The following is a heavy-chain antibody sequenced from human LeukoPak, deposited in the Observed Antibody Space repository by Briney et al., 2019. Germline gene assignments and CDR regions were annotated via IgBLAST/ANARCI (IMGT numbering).Heavy chain of an antibody. D-gene: IGHD2-21*01. J-gene: IGHJ4*02. V-gene: IGHV3-7*01. CDR2: INEDGSRK. CDR1: GFTFTTYA. CDR3: ARHIPGGNNYFDS. Sequence: GRSLRLSCAASGFTFTTYAMTWVRQAPGKGLEWVANINEDGSRKYYVDSVQGRFTISRDNAKNSLYLQMNSLRAEDTAMYYCARHIPGGNNYFDSWGQGTLVTVSS.